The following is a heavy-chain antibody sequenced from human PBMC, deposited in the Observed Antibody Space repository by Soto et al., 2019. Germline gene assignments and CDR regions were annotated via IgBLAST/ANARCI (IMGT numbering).Heavy chain of an antibody. CDR2: IYPGDSDT. V-gene: IGHV5-51*01. D-gene: IGHD5-18*01. Sequence: GESLKISCKGSGYSITSYWIGWVRQMPGKGLEWMGIIYPGDSDTRYGPSFQGQVTISADKSISTAYLQWSSLKATDTAMYYCARGGWGYSCVFLDERGDYYYGMDVWGQGTTVTVSS. CDR3: ARGGWGYSCVFLDERGDYYYGMDV. CDR1: GYSITSYW. J-gene: IGHJ6*02.